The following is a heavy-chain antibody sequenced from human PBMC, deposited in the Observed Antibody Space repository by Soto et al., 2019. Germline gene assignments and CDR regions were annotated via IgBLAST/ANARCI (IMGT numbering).Heavy chain of an antibody. J-gene: IGHJ4*02. V-gene: IGHV1-8*01. CDR2: MNPNSGNT. CDR1: GYTFTNYD. CDR3: AILLSHFPQPHLDN. D-gene: IGHD2-2*01. Sequence: ASVKVSCKASGYTFTNYDINWVRQATGQGLEWMGWMNPNSGNTGYAQKFQGRVTMTRNTSISTAYMELSSLRSEDTAVYYCAILLSHFPQPHLDNWGQGTLVTVSS.